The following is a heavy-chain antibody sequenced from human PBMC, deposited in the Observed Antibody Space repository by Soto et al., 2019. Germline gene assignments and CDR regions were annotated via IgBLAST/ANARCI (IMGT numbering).Heavy chain of an antibody. J-gene: IGHJ4*02. D-gene: IGHD6-6*01. Sequence: QLQLQESGSGLVKPSQTLSLTCAVSGGSISSGGYSWSWIRQRPGKGLEWIGYIYYSGSTYYNPSLKGRVTLSVDRYKNQFSLKLSSVTAADTAVYYCTGGIAARPLGYWGQGTLVTVSS. CDR3: TGGIAARPLGY. CDR2: IYYSGST. CDR1: GGSISSGGYS. V-gene: IGHV4-30-2*01.